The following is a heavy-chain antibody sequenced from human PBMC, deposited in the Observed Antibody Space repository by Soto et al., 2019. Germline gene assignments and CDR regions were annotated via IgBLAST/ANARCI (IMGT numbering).Heavy chain of an antibody. D-gene: IGHD1-1*01. CDR2: THWDYDK. V-gene: IGHV2-5*02. CDR3: ARSYHTTGTTFHY. J-gene: IGHJ4*02. Sequence: QITLKESGPTLVKLTQTLTLTCICPGFLLSTSGVGVGWIRQPPGKALEWLALTHWDYDKRYSPSLKSRLTITRHTSKNQVVLTMTDMDPVDTATYYCARSYHTTGTTFHYWGQGTLVTGSS. CDR1: GFLLSTSGVG.